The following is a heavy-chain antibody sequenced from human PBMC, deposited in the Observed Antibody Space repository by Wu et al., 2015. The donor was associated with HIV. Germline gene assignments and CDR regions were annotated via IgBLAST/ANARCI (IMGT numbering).Heavy chain of an antibody. V-gene: IGHV1-69*05. CDR3: ARGDFYYYDSSGYPGDAFDI. Sequence: QVQLVQSGAEVKKPGVLRVKGLPARASGGTFSSYAISWVRQAPGQGLEWMGGIIPIFGTANYAQKFQGRVTITTDESTSTAYMELSSLRSEDTAVYYCARGDFYYYDSSGYPGDAFDIWGQGTMVTVSS. D-gene: IGHD3-22*01. J-gene: IGHJ3*02. CDR1: GGTFSSYA. CDR2: IIPIFGTA.